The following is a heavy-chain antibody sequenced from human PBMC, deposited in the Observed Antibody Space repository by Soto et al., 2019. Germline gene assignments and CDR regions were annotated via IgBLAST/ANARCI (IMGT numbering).Heavy chain of an antibody. J-gene: IGHJ4*02. Sequence: QVQLVESGGGVVQPGRSLRLSCAASGFTFSSYGMHWVRQAPGKGLEWVAVISYDGSNKYYADSVKGRFTISRDNSKNTLYLQMNSLRAEDTAVYYCAKMSSGYYYFDYWGQGTLVTVSS. D-gene: IGHD3-22*01. CDR3: AKMSSGYYYFDY. CDR2: ISYDGSNK. CDR1: GFTFSSYG. V-gene: IGHV3-30*18.